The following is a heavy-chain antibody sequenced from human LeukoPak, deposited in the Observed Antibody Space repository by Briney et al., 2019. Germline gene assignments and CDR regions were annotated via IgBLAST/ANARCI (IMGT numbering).Heavy chain of an antibody. D-gene: IGHD2-2*02. J-gene: IGHJ4*02. Sequence: PSETLSLTCTVSGGSISSYYWSWIRQPPGKGLEWIGYIYYSGSTNYNPSLKSRVTISVDTSKNQFSLKLSSVTAADTAVYYCARGVVVPAAIRPDYFDYWGQGTLVTVSS. V-gene: IGHV4-59*01. CDR3: ARGVVVPAAIRPDYFDY. CDR2: IYYSGST. CDR1: GGSISSYY.